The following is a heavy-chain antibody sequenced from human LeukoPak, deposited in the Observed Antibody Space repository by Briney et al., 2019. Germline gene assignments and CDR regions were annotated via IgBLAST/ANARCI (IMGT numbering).Heavy chain of an antibody. CDR3: ARTGSSWPLYYYYYMDV. J-gene: IGHJ6*03. V-gene: IGHV4-59*11. CDR1: GGSISSHY. Sequence: SETLSLTCTVSGGSISSHYWSWIRQPPGKGLECIGYVSDSGSTNYNLSLKSRVTVSVDTSKDQFSLKLTSVTAADTAVYCCARTGSSWPLYYYYYMDVWGKGTTVTVSS. D-gene: IGHD6-13*01. CDR2: VSDSGST.